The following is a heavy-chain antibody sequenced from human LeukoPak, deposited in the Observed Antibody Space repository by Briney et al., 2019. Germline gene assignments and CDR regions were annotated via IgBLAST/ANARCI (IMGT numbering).Heavy chain of an antibody. CDR2: MSGSSKYI. J-gene: IGHJ3*02. CDR1: GFTFSSYA. V-gene: IGHV3-21*01. CDR3: ARGSISIAVAADAFDI. D-gene: IGHD6-19*01. Sequence: GGSLRLSCAASGFTFSSYAMNWVRQAPGKGLEWVSSMSGSSKYIYYADSVKGRFTISRDNAKNSLFLQMNSLRAEDTAVYYCARGSISIAVAADAFDIWGQGTMVTVSS.